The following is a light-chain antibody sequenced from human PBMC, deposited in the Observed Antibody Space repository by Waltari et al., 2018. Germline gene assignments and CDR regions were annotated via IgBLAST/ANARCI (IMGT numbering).Light chain of an antibody. CDR1: QTINIW. CDR3: QQYHSSSRT. V-gene: IGKV1-5*03. J-gene: IGKJ1*01. Sequence: DIQMTQSPSTLSAFVGDRVTITCRASQTINIWLAWFQQKPGKAPKLLIQKASILEGGVPSRFSGSGSGTEFTLTISNLQPDDFATYYCQQYHSSSRTFGQGTKVEIK. CDR2: KAS.